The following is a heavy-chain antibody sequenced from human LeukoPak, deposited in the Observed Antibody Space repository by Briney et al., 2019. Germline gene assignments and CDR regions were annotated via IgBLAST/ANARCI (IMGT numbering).Heavy chain of an antibody. CDR1: GFTFSCYW. Sequence: GGSLRLSCAASGFTFSCYWMSWVRQAPGKGLECVANIKQDGSEKYYVDSVKGRFTISRDNAKNSLYLQMNSLRAEDTAVYYCARDPSYYGSGSPGVWGKGTTVAVSS. V-gene: IGHV3-7*01. CDR3: ARDPSYYGSGSPGV. CDR2: IKQDGSEK. D-gene: IGHD3-10*01. J-gene: IGHJ6*04.